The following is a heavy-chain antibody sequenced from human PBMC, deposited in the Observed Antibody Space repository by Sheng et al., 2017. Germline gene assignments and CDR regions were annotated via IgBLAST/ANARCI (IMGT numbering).Heavy chain of an antibody. CDR2: IIPIFGTA. Sequence: QVQLVQSGAEVKKPGSSVKVSCKASGGTFSSYAISWVRQAPGQGLEWMGGIIPIFGTANYAQKFQGRVTITTDESTSTAYMELSSLRSEDTAVYYCASGKRGFWSGYYKSTYYYYYMDVWGKGTTVTVSS. CDR3: ASGKRGFWSGYYKSTYYYYYMDV. CDR1: GGTFSSYA. V-gene: IGHV1-69*05. D-gene: IGHD3-3*01. J-gene: IGHJ6*03.